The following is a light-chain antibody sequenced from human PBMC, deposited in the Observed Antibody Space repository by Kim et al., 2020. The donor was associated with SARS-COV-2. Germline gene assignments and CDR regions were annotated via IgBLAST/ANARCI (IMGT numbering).Light chain of an antibody. CDR2: KDS. V-gene: IGLV3-25*03. CDR3: QSADGSGTYV. Sequence: SYELTQPPSVSVSPGQMARITCSGDALPEKQTYWYQQKSGQAPLLLIYKDSERPSGIPGRFSGSSSGTTVTLTISGVQAEDDADYYCQSADGSGTYVFGTGTKVTVL. CDR1: ALPEKQ. J-gene: IGLJ1*01.